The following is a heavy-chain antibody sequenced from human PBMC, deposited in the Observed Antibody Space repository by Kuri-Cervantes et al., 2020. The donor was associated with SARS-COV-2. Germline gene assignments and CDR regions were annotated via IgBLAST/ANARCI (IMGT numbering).Heavy chain of an antibody. CDR2: IIPIFGTA. D-gene: IGHD6-19*01. Sequence: SVKVSCKASGGTFSSYAISWVRQAPGQGLEWMGGIIPIFGTANYAQKFQGRVTITADKSTSTACMELSSLRSEDTAVYYCARDRGEQWLVSHYYYYGMDVWGQGTTVTVSS. CDR1: GGTFSSYA. V-gene: IGHV1-69*06. CDR3: ARDRGEQWLVSHYYYYGMDV. J-gene: IGHJ6*02.